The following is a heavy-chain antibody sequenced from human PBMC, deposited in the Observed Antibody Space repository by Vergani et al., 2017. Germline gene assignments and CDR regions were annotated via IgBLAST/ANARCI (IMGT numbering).Heavy chain of an antibody. J-gene: IGHJ5*02. V-gene: IGHV1-8*01. CDR1: GYTFTSYD. D-gene: IGHD6-13*01. CDR2: MNPNSGNT. CDR3: ARRGVVAAAGSNWFDP. Sequence: QVQLVQSGAEVKKPGASVKVSCKASGYTFTSYDINWVRQATGQGLEWMGWMNPNSGNTGYAQKFQDRVTMTRNTSISTAYMELSSLRSEDTAVYYCARRGVVAAAGSNWFDPWGQGTLVTVSS.